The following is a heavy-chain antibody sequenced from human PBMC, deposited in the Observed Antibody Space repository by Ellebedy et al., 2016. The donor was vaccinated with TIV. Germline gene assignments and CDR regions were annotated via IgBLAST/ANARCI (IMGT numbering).Heavy chain of an antibody. D-gene: IGHD6-13*01. CDR3: ARDNFQQKGSFDI. Sequence: GESLKISCAASGFTFSSYDMHWVRQAPGKGLESVAIISYDGTNKYYADSVKGRFTISRDNSKTTLYLQMNSLRLEDTALYYCARDNFQQKGSFDIWGQGTMVTVSS. V-gene: IGHV3-30-3*01. CDR1: GFTFSSYD. CDR2: ISYDGTNK. J-gene: IGHJ3*02.